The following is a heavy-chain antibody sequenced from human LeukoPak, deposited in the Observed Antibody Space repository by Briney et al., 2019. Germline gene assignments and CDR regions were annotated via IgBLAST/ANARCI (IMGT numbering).Heavy chain of an antibody. D-gene: IGHD6-25*01. CDR1: GFTFSNAW. Sequence: GGSLRLSCAASGFTFSNAWMNWVRQAPGKGLEWVGVIKSKTNGEKRDYAAPVKGRLTNSRDDSKNTLYLQMNSLKTEDTAVYYCTTDRGALAFDHWGQGTLVTVSS. J-gene: IGHJ4*02. V-gene: IGHV3-15*01. CDR3: TTDRGALAFDH. CDR2: IKSKTNGEKR.